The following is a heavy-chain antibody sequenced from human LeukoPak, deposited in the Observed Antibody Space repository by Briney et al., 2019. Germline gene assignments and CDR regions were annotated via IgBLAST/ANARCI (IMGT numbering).Heavy chain of an antibody. Sequence: SVKVSCKASGGTFSSYAISWVRQAPGQGLEWMGGIIPIFGTANYAQKFQGRVTITADESTSTAYMALSSLRSEDTAVYYCARVPIMVVIAIPESDYYYYMDVWGKGTTVTVSS. CDR1: GGTFSSYA. V-gene: IGHV1-69*13. CDR2: IIPIFGTA. D-gene: IGHD2-21*01. CDR3: ARVPIMVVIAIPESDYYYYMDV. J-gene: IGHJ6*03.